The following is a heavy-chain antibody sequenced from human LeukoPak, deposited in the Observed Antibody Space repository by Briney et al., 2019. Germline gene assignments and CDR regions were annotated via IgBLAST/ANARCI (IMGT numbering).Heavy chain of an antibody. CDR1: GGSISSGGYS. Sequence: PSETLSLTCAVSGGSISSGGYSWSWIRQPPGKGLEWIGYIYHSGSTYYNPSLKSRVTISVDRSKNQFSLKPSSVTAADTAVYYCAREENGWFDPWGQGTLVTVSS. CDR3: AREENGWFDP. V-gene: IGHV4-30-2*01. J-gene: IGHJ5*02. CDR2: IYHSGST.